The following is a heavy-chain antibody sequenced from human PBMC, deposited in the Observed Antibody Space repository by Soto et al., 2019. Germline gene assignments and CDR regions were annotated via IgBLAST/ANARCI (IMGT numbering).Heavy chain of an antibody. CDR3: ARVQTVTTDFEV. CDR2: MNPNSGNT. V-gene: IGHV1-8*01. Sequence: QVQLVQSGAEVGKPGASVKVSCKASGYTFTSYDINWVRQASGQGLEWMGWMNPNSGNTGSAQRFQGRLTMTRNTPINTAYMELTSLTSEDAAVYYCARVQTVTTDFEVWGRGTLVAVSS. J-gene: IGHJ2*01. CDR1: GYTFTSYD. D-gene: IGHD4-17*01.